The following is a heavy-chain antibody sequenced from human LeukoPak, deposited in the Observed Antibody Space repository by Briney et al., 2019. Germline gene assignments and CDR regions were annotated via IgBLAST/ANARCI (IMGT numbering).Heavy chain of an antibody. CDR2: IYYSGST. V-gene: IGHV4-59*08. CDR1: GGSISSYY. D-gene: IGHD5-18*01. CDR3: ARHLYSYGYFDY. J-gene: IGHJ4*02. Sequence: SETLSLTCTVSGGSISSYYWSWIRQPPGKGLEWIGYIYYSGSTNYNPSLKSRVTISVDTSKNQFSLKLSSVTAADTAVYYCARHLYSYGYFDYWGQGTLVTVSS.